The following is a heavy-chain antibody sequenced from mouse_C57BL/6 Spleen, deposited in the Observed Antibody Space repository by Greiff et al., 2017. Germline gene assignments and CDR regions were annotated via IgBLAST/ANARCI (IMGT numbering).Heavy chain of an antibody. D-gene: IGHD2-5*01. J-gene: IGHJ4*01. V-gene: IGHV5-9-1*02. CDR1: GFTFSSYA. Sequence: EVKLMESGEGLVKPGGSLKLSCAASGFTFSSYAMSWVRQTPEKRLEWVAYISSGGVYIYYADTVKGRFTISRDNARNTLYLQMSSLKSEDTAMYYCTSYYSNYGNAMDYWGQGTSVTVSS. CDR3: TSYYSNYGNAMDY. CDR2: ISSGGVYI.